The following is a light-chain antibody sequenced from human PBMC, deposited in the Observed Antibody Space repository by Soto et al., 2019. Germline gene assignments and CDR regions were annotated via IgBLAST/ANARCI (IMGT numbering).Light chain of an antibody. CDR1: SSDVGGYNH. V-gene: IGLV2-14*01. J-gene: IGLJ3*02. CDR2: EVR. Sequence: QSALTQPASVSGSPGQSITISCTGTSSDVGGYNHVSWYQQHLGKAPKLIIYEVRNRPSGVSNRLSGSKSGNTASLTISGLQADDEADYYCCSYTSSSIRVFGGGTKVTVL. CDR3: CSYTSSSIRV.